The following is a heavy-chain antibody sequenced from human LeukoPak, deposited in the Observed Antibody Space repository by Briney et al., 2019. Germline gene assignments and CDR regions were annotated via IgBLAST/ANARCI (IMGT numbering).Heavy chain of an antibody. CDR3: AREGGSEAFDI. D-gene: IGHD3-16*01. V-gene: IGHV3-21*01. CDR1: GFTFSSYS. CDR2: ISSSSSSYI. J-gene: IGHJ3*02. Sequence: KPGGSLRLSCAASGFTFSSYSMNWVRQAPGKGLEWVSSISSSSSSYIYYADSVKGRFTISRDNAKNSLYLQMNSLRAEDTAVYYCAREGGSEAFDIWGQGTMVTVSS.